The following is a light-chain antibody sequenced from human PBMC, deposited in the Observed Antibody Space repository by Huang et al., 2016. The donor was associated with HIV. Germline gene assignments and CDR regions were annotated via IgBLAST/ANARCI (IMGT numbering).Light chain of an antibody. CDR1: QSVVSY. CDR2: DAS. V-gene: IGKV3-11*01. CDR3: HKHSSWTGT. J-gene: IGKJ1*01. Sequence: DIVLTHSPATLSLSPVERTTLSCRAGQSVVSYLAWYQQPPGQAPRLLVSDASHRATVSPARFSGSGSGTDFTLTIISLEPEYFAVYYCHKHSSWTGTFGQGTRVEIK.